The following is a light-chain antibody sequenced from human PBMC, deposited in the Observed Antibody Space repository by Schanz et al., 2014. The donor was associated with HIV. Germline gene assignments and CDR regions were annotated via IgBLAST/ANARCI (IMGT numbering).Light chain of an antibody. V-gene: IGKV3-20*01. Sequence: EIVLTQSPATLSLSPGERATLSCRASQSVSNYLAWYQQKPGQAPRLLIYGASGRATGIPDRFSGSGYGTDFTLSVSRLEPEDFAVYYCQQYGSSSTFGGGTKVEIK. CDR3: QQYGSSST. J-gene: IGKJ4*01. CDR2: GAS. CDR1: QSVSNY.